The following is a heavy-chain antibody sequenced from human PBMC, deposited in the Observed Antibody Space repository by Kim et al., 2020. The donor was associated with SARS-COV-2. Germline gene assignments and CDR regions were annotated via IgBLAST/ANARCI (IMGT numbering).Heavy chain of an antibody. J-gene: IGHJ5*02. CDR2: IYYSGST. CDR1: GGSISSYY. V-gene: IGHV4-59*13. CDR3: SLGAPGGNWFDP. D-gene: IGHD3-16*01. Sequence: SETLSLTCTVSGGSISSYYWSWIRQPPGKGLEWIGYIYYSGSTNYNPSLKSRVTISVDTSKNQFSLKLSSVTAADTAVYYCSLGAPGGNWFDPWGQGTLVTVSS.